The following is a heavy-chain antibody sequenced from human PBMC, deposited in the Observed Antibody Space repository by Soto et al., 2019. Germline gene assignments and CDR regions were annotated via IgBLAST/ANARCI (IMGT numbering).Heavy chain of an antibody. CDR3: ARDKARIAARPAHYYYYGMDV. J-gene: IGHJ6*02. CDR2: ISYDGSNK. V-gene: IGHV3-30*09. D-gene: IGHD6-6*01. CDR1: GFTFSSYA. Sequence: PGGSLRLSCAASGFTFSSYAMHWVRQAPGKGLEWVAVISYDGSNKYYADSVKGRFAISRDNSKNTLYLQMNSLRAEDTAVYYCARDKARIAARPAHYYYYGMDVWGQGTTVTV.